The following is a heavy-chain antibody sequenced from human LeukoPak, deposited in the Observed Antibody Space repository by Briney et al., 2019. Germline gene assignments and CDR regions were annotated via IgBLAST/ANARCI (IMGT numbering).Heavy chain of an antibody. CDR2: IYTSGST. J-gene: IGHJ6*02. CDR1: GGSISSGSYY. Sequence: SQTLSLTCTVSGGSISSGSYYWSWIRQPAGKGLEWIGRIYTSGSTNYNPSLKSRVTISVDTSKNQFSLKLSSVTAADTAVYYCARQKAIGVEAYYYYGMDVWGQGTTVTVSS. V-gene: IGHV4-61*02. D-gene: IGHD2-21*01. CDR3: ARQKAIGVEAYYYYGMDV.